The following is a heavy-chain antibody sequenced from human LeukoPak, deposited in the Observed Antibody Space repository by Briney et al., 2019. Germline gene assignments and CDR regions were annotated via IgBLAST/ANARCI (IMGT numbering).Heavy chain of an antibody. J-gene: IGHJ4*02. CDR2: INHSGST. Sequence: PSETLSLTCAVYGGSFSGYYWSWIRQPPGKGLEWIGEINHSGSTNYNPSLKSRVTIYVDTSKNQFSLKLSSVTAADTAVYYCARLIASGFAHWGQGTLVTVSS. CDR1: GGSFSGYY. CDR3: ARLIASGFAH. V-gene: IGHV4-34*01. D-gene: IGHD2/OR15-2a*01.